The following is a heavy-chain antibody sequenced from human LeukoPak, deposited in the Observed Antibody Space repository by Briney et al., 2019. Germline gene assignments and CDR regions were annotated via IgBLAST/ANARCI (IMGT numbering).Heavy chain of an antibody. CDR3: AREARLRSYFDY. Sequence: GASVKVSCKASGGTFSSYAISWVRQAPGQGLEWMGGIIPIFGTANYAQKFQGRVTITADESTGTAYMELSSLRSEDTAVCYCAREARLRSYFDYWGQGTLVTVSS. D-gene: IGHD3-16*01. CDR1: GGTFSSYA. J-gene: IGHJ4*02. V-gene: IGHV1-69*13. CDR2: IIPIFGTA.